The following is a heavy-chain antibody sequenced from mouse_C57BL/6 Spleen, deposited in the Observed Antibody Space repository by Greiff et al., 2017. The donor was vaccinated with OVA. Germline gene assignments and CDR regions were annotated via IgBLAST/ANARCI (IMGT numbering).Heavy chain of an antibody. D-gene: IGHD4-1*01. CDR1: GFTFSDYG. J-gene: IGHJ4*01. CDR2: ISSGSSTI. Sequence: EVKLVESGGGLVKPGGSLKLSCAASGFTFSDYGMHWVRQAPEKGLEWVAYISSGSSTIYYADTVKGRFTITRDNAKNTLLLQMTSLLSDDTAMYYCARGNWDYAMDYWGQGTSVTVSS. V-gene: IGHV5-17*01. CDR3: ARGNWDYAMDY.